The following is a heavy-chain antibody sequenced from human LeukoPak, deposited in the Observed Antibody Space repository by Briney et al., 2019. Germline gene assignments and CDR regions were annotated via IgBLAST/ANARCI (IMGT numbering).Heavy chain of an antibody. J-gene: IGHJ4*02. CDR2: IYSSGKS. CDR3: ARLRWQLVGPYFDY. V-gene: IGHV4-59*01. CDR1: GDSISNYY. Sequence: SETLSLTCSFSGDSISNYYWSWIRQSPGKGLEGNGNIYSSGKSEYNASLKRRVTISVDTSKSQFSLRLSSVTATDTAVYYCARLRWQLVGPYFDYWGQGILVTVSS. D-gene: IGHD1-26*01.